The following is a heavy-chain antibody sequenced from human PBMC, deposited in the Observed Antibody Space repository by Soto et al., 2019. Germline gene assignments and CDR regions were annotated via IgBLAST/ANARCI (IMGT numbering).Heavy chain of an antibody. Sequence: SETLSLTCAVSGGSIGSSNWWTWVRQSPVKGLKWIGEIHDSGSTNYIPSLRSRDTISLDKSMNQFSLNLSSVTAADTAVYYCARLKTYDILNKSDYGGQGSLVTVSS. V-gene: IGHV4-4*02. J-gene: IGHJ4*02. CDR3: ARLKTYDILNKSDY. D-gene: IGHD3-9*01. CDR1: GGSIGSSNW. CDR2: IHDSGST.